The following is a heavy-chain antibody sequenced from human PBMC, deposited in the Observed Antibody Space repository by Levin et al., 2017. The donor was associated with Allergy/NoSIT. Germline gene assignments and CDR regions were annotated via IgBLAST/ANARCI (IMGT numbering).Heavy chain of an antibody. D-gene: IGHD6-19*01. V-gene: IGHV3-30*18. J-gene: IGHJ4*02. CDR2: ISSDGTYG. CDR3: AKSREAGIGTFDQ. CDR1: GFIFSSHG. Sequence: QAGGSLRLSCAASGFIFSSHGVHWVRQAPGKGLEWVAVISSDGTYGHYAESVKGRFSVSRDNSKNTVHLQMNSLRSEDTAIYYCAKSREAGIGTFDQWGQGTLVTVSS.